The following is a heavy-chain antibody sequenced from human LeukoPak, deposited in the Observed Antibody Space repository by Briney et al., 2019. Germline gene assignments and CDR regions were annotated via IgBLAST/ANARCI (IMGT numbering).Heavy chain of an antibody. CDR3: ARGFLGDYFGSGSYYVFDY. V-gene: IGHV3-7*01. Sequence: GGSLRLSCAASGFTFSSYWMSWVRQAPGKGLEWVAHIKQDGSEKYYVDSVKGRFTISRDNAKNSLYLQMNSLRAEDTAVYYCARGFLGDYFGSGSYYVFDYWGQGTLVTVSS. J-gene: IGHJ4*02. CDR1: GFTFSSYW. CDR2: IKQDGSEK. D-gene: IGHD3-10*01.